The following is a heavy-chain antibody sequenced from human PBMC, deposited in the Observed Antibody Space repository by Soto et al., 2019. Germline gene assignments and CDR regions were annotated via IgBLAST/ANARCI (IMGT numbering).Heavy chain of an antibody. Sequence: SETLSLPCAVYGGSFSGYYWSWIRQPPGKGLEWIGEINHSGSTNYNPSLKSRVTISVDTSKNQFSLKLSSVTAADTAVYYCARVQRIGVVIVFGWFDPWGQGTLVTVSS. V-gene: IGHV4-34*01. CDR3: ARVQRIGVVIVFGWFDP. J-gene: IGHJ5*02. CDR1: GGSFSGYY. CDR2: INHSGST. D-gene: IGHD3-3*01.